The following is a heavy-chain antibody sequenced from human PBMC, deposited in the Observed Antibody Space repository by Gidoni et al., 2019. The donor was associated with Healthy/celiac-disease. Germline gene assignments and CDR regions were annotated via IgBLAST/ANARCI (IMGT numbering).Heavy chain of an antibody. J-gene: IGHJ4*02. Sequence: QVQLVESGGGVVQPGRSLRLSCAASGFTFSSYAMNLVRQAPGKGLEWVAVISYDGSNKYYADSVKGRFTISRDNSKNTLYLQMDSLRAEDTAVYYCAREPGYSYVGGAFDYWGQGTLVTVSS. CDR3: AREPGYSYVGGAFDY. CDR1: GFTFSSYA. V-gene: IGHV3-30-3*01. D-gene: IGHD5-18*01. CDR2: ISYDGSNK.